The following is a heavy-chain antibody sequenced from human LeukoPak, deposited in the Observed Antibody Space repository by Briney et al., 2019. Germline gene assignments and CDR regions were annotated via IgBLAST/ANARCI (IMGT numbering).Heavy chain of an antibody. D-gene: IGHD3-3*01. CDR1: GGTFSIYA. V-gene: IGHV1-69*06. Sequence: SVKVSCKASGGTFSIYAISWVRQAPGQGLEWMGGIIPIFGTANYAQKFQGRVTITADKSTSTAYMELSSLRSEDTAVYYCARSIFGVVKAYYYYMDVWGKGTTVTVSS. CDR3: ARSIFGVVKAYYYYMDV. J-gene: IGHJ6*03. CDR2: IIPIFGTA.